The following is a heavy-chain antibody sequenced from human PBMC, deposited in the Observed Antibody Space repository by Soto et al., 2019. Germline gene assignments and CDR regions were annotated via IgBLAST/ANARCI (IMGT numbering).Heavy chain of an antibody. CDR2: ISSSSSYI. D-gene: IGHD6-6*01. CDR1: GFTFSSYS. CDR3: ASFGDSSSHARYRDY. V-gene: IGHV3-21*01. J-gene: IGHJ4*02. Sequence: VGSLRLSCAASGFTFSSYSMNWVRQAPGKGLEWVSSISSSSSYIYYADSVKGRFTISRDNAKNSLYLQMNSLRAEDTAVYYCASFGDSSSHARYRDYWGQRTLVTVSS.